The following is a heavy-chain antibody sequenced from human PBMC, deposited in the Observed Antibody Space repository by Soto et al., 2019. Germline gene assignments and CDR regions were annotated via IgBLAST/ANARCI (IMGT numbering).Heavy chain of an antibody. Sequence: GGSLRLSCAASGFTFSDHYMDWVRQAPGKGLEWVGRTRNKANSYTTEYAASVKGRFTISRDDSKNSLYLQMNSLKTEDTAVYYCARGTAMVDAFDIWGQGTMVTVSS. D-gene: IGHD5-18*01. J-gene: IGHJ3*02. CDR1: GFTFSDHY. CDR2: TRNKANSYTT. V-gene: IGHV3-72*01. CDR3: ARGTAMVDAFDI.